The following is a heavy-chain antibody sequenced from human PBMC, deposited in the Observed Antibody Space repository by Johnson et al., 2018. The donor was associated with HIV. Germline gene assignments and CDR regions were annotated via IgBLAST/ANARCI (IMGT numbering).Heavy chain of an antibody. CDR2: IRYDGSNK. Sequence: QVQLVESGGGVVQPGGSLRLSCAASGFTFSSYGMHWVRQAPGKGLEWVAFIRYDGSNKYYADSVKGRFTISRDNSKNTLYLQMNSLGAEDTAVYYCARVTMIVVVMQAFDIWGQVTMVTVSS. J-gene: IGHJ3*02. CDR1: GFTFSSYG. V-gene: IGHV3-30*02. D-gene: IGHD3-22*01. CDR3: ARVTMIVVVMQAFDI.